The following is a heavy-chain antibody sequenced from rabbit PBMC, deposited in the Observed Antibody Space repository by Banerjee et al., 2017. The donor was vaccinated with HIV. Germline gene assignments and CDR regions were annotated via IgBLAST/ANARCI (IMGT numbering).Heavy chain of an antibody. CDR2: IYGGSSGST. D-gene: IGHD6-1*01. CDR1: GFSFSSSYY. CDR3: ARDYDYTYAYGYAYAAYGMDL. V-gene: IGHV1S40*01. J-gene: IGHJ6*01. Sequence: QSLEESGGGLVQPEGSLTLTCKASGFSFSSSYYMYWVRQAPGKGLEWIACIYGGSSGSTYYASWAKGRFTISKTSSTTVILQMTSLTAADTATYFCARDYDYTYAYGYAYAAYGMDLWGPGTLVTVS.